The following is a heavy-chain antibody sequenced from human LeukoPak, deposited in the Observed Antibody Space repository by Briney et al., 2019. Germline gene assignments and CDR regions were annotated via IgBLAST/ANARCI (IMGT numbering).Heavy chain of an antibody. CDR1: GFSLTTGGMC. Sequence: SGPALVKHTQTLTLTSTFSGFSLTTGGMCVGWIRQPPGKALEWLALIDWDDDKYYSTSLKTRLTISKDTSKNQVVLTMTNMDPVDTANYYRARAQDCSGLYDPWGQGTLVTVSS. CDR3: ARAQDCSGLYDP. J-gene: IGHJ5*02. CDR2: IDWDDDK. V-gene: IGHV2-70*01. D-gene: IGHD2-15*01.